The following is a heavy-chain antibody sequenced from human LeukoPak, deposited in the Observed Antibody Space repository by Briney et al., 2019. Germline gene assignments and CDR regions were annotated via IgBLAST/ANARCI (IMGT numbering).Heavy chain of an antibody. CDR3: ATELENWFDP. CDR2: IYYSGST. V-gene: IGHV4-59*01. D-gene: IGHD1-1*01. J-gene: IGHJ5*02. Sequence: PSETLSLTCTVSGGSISSYYWSWIRQPPGKGLEWIGYIYYSGSTNYNPSLKSRVTISVDTSKNQFSLKLSSVTAADTAVYYCATELENWFDPWGQGTLVTVSS. CDR1: GGSISSYY.